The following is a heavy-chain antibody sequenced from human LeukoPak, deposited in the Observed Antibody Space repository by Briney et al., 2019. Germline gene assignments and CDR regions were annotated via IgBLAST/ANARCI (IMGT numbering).Heavy chain of an antibody. CDR3: ARCHGWNWDYYYYMDV. CDR2: ISAYNGNT. Sequence: ASVKVSCKASGYTFTGYAVNWVRQAPGQGLEWMGWISAYNGNTNYAQKLQGRVTMTTDTSTSTAYMELRSLRSDDTAVYYCARCHGWNWDYYYYMDVWGKGTTVTVSS. D-gene: IGHD1-7*01. V-gene: IGHV1-18*01. CDR1: GYTFTGYA. J-gene: IGHJ6*03.